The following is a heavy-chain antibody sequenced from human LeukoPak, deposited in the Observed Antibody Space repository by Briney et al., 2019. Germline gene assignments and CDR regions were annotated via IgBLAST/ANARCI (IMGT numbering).Heavy chain of an antibody. CDR1: GGSFSGYY. D-gene: IGHD6-13*01. Sequence: SETLSLTCAVYGGSFSGYYWSWLRQPPGKGLEWIGEINHSGGTNYNPSLKSRVTISVDTSKNQFSLKLSSVTAADTAVYYCASRIAAAGRRYFQHWGQGTLVTVSS. CDR2: INHSGGT. CDR3: ASRIAAAGRRYFQH. V-gene: IGHV4-34*01. J-gene: IGHJ1*01.